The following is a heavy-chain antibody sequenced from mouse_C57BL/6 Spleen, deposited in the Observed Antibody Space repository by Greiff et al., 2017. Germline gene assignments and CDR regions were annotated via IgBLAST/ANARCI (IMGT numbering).Heavy chain of an antibody. CDR3: TRGYYDYFDD. CDR1: GYTFTDYE. Sequence: VQLQESGAELVRPGASVTLSCKASGYTFTDYEMHWVKQTPVHGLEWIGAIDPETGGPAYNQKFKGKAILTAAKSSSTAYMELRSLTSEDSAVYYCTRGYYDYFDDWGKGTTLTVSS. CDR2: IDPETGGP. D-gene: IGHD2-4*01. V-gene: IGHV1-15*01. J-gene: IGHJ2*01.